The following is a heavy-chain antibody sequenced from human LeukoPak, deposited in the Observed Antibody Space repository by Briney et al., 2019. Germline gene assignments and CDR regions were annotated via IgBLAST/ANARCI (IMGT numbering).Heavy chain of an antibody. D-gene: IGHD3/OR15-3a*01. CDR3: ASSSDYMISGYYYYMDV. J-gene: IGHJ6*03. Sequence: GGSLRLSCAASGFTFSSYGMHWVRQAPGKGLEWVAFIRYDGSNKYYADSVKGRFTISRDNSKNTLYLQMNSLRAEDTAVYYCASSSDYMISGYYYYMDVWGKGTTVTVSS. CDR1: GFTFSSYG. V-gene: IGHV3-30*02. CDR2: IRYDGSNK.